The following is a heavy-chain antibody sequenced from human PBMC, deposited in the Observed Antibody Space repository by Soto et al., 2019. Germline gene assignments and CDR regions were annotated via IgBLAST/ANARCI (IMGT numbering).Heavy chain of an antibody. D-gene: IGHD3-3*01. CDR3: ASFGVGGFWSGYYDLDY. V-gene: IGHV4-39*01. Sequence: SETLSLTCTVSGVSISSSGNYWGWMRQPPGKGLEWVGSIDDSGSTYDNPSLKSQVTISVDTSKNQFSLKLSSVTAADTAVYYCASFGVGGFWSGYYDLDYWGQGTLVTVSS. J-gene: IGHJ4*02. CDR1: GVSISSSGNY. CDR2: IDDSGST.